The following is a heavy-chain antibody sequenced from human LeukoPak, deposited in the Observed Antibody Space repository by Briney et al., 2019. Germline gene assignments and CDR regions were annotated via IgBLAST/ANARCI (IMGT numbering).Heavy chain of an antibody. J-gene: IGHJ4*02. Sequence: SETLSLTCSVSGGSISDHYWSWIRQPPGKGLQWIGYINYSGRTNYNPSLTSRVTVSVGTSKDQFSLKLSSVTAADTAVYYCARHGYDTGNFQAHFDYWGQGILVTVSS. V-gene: IGHV4-59*08. CDR2: INYSGRT. CDR1: GGSISDHY. CDR3: ARHGYDTGNFQAHFDY. D-gene: IGHD3-9*01.